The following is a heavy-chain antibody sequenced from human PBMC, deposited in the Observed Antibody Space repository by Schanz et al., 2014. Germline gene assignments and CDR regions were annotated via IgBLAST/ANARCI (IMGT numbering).Heavy chain of an antibody. CDR3: ARHGVDAAAGGNY. D-gene: IGHD6-13*01. CDR2: VNPSVRGT. V-gene: IGHV1-46*03. Sequence: QVQLVQSGTQVKKPGASVKVSCKASGYTLSAYSLHWVRQAPGQGLEWMGIVNPSVRGTHFAREFQGRVTMTRDTSTSTVYMELSSLRSEDTAVYYCARHGVDAAAGGNYWGQGTLVTVSS. J-gene: IGHJ4*02. CDR1: GYTLSAYS.